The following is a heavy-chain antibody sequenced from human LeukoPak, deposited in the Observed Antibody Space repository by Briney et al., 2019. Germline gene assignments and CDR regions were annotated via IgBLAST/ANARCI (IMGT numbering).Heavy chain of an antibody. D-gene: IGHD4-17*01. CDR1: GGSISSGGYY. CDR2: IYYSGST. J-gene: IGHJ5*02. V-gene: IGHV4-31*03. Sequence: SETLSLTCTVSGGSISSGGYYWSWIRQHPGKGLEWIGYIYYSGSTYYNPSLKSRVTISVDTSKNQFSLKLSSVTAADTAVYYCARGNGDYDPSYTNWFDPWGQGTLVTVSS. CDR3: ARGNGDYDPSYTNWFDP.